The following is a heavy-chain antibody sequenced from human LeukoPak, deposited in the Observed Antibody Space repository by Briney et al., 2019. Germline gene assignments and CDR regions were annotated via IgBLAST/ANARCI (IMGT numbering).Heavy chain of an antibody. CDR2: IVVSSGNT. CDR3: AAADYYDSSGYYPYAFHI. J-gene: IGHJ3*02. Sequence: SVKVSCNASGFTFTRSAMQWVRQARGQRLEWIGWIVVSSGNTNYAQTFQERVTITRDMSTSTAYMELSSLRSEDTAVYYCAAADYYDSSGYYPYAFHIWGQGAMVTVSS. CDR1: GFTFTRSA. V-gene: IGHV1-58*02. D-gene: IGHD3-22*01.